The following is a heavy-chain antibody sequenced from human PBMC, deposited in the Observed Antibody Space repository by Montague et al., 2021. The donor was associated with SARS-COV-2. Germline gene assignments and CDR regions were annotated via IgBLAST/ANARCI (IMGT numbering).Heavy chain of an antibody. J-gene: IGHJ5*02. Sequence: SETLSLTCTVSGGSISSYHHYWGWIRQPPGKGLEWIGAMYYSGSTWLNPSLKSRLTISVDTSKKQFSLKLNSMTAADTAVYYCARGADYDFWSGFLRYKWFDPWGLGTPVTVSS. D-gene: IGHD3-3*01. CDR2: MYYSGST. V-gene: IGHV4-39*07. CDR1: GGSISSYHHY. CDR3: ARGADYDFWSGFLRYKWFDP.